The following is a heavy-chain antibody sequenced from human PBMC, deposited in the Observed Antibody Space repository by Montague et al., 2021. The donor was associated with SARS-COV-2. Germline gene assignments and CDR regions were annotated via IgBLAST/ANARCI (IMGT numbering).Heavy chain of an antibody. Sequence: SETLSLTCTVSGGSTASHYCNWIRQSPAKRPEWIGYVYYNGDTKYNPPLQSRVTISIDTSENQFSLRLNAVTAADTAGYFCARGWAFDPWGQGRMVTVSS. CDR3: ARGWAFDP. J-gene: IGHJ3*01. CDR1: GGSTASHY. CDR2: VYYNGDT. D-gene: IGHD6-19*01. V-gene: IGHV4-59*08.